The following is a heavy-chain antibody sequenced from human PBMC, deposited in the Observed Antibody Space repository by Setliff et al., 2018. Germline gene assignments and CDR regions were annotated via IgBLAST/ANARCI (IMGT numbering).Heavy chain of an antibody. CDR3: ARGNPAERYEY. CDR2: INPNSGGT. Sequence: ASVKVSCKASGYTFTGYYMHWVRQAPGQGLEWMGWINPNSGGTNYAQNFQGRLTVTTDTSTSTAYMELSSLRFDDTAVYYCARGNPAERYEYWGQGTLVTVSS. J-gene: IGHJ1*01. CDR1: GYTFTGYY. V-gene: IGHV1-2*02. D-gene: IGHD5-12*01.